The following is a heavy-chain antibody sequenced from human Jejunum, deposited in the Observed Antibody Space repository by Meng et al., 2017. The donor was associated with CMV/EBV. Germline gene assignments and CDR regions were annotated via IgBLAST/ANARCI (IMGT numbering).Heavy chain of an antibody. Sequence: SGFTFTTYYIHWVRQAPGQGLEWMGVINPSAETTTYAQEFQGRVTMTGDRSTGMFYMDLSSLRSDDTAVYYWAREGGSIWGDYFDYWGQGTLVTVSS. D-gene: IGHD3-16*01. CDR2: INPSAETT. CDR1: GFTFTTYY. CDR3: AREGGSIWGDYFDY. V-gene: IGHV1-46*01. J-gene: IGHJ4*02.